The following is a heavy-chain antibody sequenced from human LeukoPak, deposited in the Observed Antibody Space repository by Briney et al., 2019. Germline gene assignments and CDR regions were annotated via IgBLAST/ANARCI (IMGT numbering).Heavy chain of an antibody. CDR2: INPNSGGT. CDR3: ARERRGYYYDSSGYFVHKTVRDLDY. CDR1: GYTFTGYY. Sequence: ASVKVSCKASGYTFTGYYMHWVRQAPGQGLEWMGWINPNSGGTNYAQKFQGRVTMTRDTSISPAYMELSRLRSDDTAVYYCARERRGYYYDSSGYFVHKTVRDLDYWGQGTLVTVSS. D-gene: IGHD3-22*01. V-gene: IGHV1-2*02. J-gene: IGHJ4*02.